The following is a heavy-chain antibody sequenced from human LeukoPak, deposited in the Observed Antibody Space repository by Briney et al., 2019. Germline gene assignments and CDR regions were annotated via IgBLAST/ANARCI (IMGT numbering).Heavy chain of an antibody. V-gene: IGHV3-9*01. D-gene: IGHD3-10*01. J-gene: IGHJ6*02. CDR3: AKDMAVRGSNYYYYGMDV. CDR1: GFTFDDYA. Sequence: GGSLRLSCAASGFTFDDYAMHWVRQAPGKGLEWVSGISWNSGSIGYADSVKGRFTISRDNAKNSLYLQMNSLRAEDTALYYCAKDMAVRGSNYYYYGMDVWGQGTTVTVSS. CDR2: ISWNSGSI.